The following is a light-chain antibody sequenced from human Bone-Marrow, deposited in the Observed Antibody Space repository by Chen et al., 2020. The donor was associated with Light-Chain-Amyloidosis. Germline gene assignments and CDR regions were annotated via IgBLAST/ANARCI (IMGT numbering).Light chain of an antibody. V-gene: IGLV3-1*01. Sequence: SYDLTQPRSVSVSPGQTASITCSGDELGDKYVSWYQQKPGQSPVLVIYQDSKRTSGIPERFSGSNSGNTATLTISETQATDEADYYCQTWDSDTGPFGGGTKLTVL. CDR3: QTWDSDTGP. CDR1: ELGDKY. CDR2: QDS. J-gene: IGLJ2*01.